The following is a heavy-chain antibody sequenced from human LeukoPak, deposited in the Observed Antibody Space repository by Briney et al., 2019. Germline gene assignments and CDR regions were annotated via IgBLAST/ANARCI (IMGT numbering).Heavy chain of an antibody. CDR2: ISSSSSYI. D-gene: IGHD3-10*01. CDR3: ARYLITMVRRFDY. CDR1: GFTFSSYS. Sequence: GGSLRLSCAASGFTFSSYSMNWVRQAPGKGLEWVSSISSSSSYIYYPDSVNGRFTISSDNPKNSLYLQMNSLKTEDTAVYYCARYLITMVRRFDYWGQGTLVSVSS. J-gene: IGHJ4*02. V-gene: IGHV3-21*01.